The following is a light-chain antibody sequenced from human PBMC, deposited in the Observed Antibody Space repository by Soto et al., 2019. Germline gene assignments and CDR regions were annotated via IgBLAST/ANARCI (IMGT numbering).Light chain of an antibody. V-gene: IGKV3-20*01. CDR3: HQYDESHMYT. CDR2: GAS. Sequence: EIVLTQSPGTLSLSPGERATLSCKASQSVSSSLAWYQYKPGQAPRLLIHGASSRATGIPDRFSGSGSGTDFTLTISSLEPEDFAVYYCHQYDESHMYTFDQGTKLEIK. J-gene: IGKJ2*01. CDR1: QSVSSS.